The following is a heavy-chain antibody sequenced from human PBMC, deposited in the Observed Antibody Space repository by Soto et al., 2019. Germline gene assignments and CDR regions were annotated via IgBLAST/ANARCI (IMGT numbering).Heavy chain of an antibody. CDR3: ASSATPAVWLDY. D-gene: IGHD6-25*01. J-gene: IGHJ4*02. V-gene: IGHV3-30-3*01. CDR2: ISYDGNNK. CDR1: GFTFSTYA. Sequence: QVQLVESGGGVVQPGRSLRLSCAASGFTFSTYAMNWVRQAPGKGLEWVAVISYDGNNKFYADSVKGRFTISRDNSKNTLYLQMNSLRAEDTAVYYCASSATPAVWLDYWGQGTLVPVSS.